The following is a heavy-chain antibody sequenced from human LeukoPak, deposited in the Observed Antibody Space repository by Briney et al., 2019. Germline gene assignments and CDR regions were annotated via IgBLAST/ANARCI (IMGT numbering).Heavy chain of an antibody. J-gene: IGHJ5*02. CDR3: ARRVRYYDSSGYYYGWFDP. V-gene: IGHV1-2*02. CDR1: GYTFTGYY. CDR2: INPNSGGT. Sequence: ASVKVSCKASGYTFTGYYMHWVRQAPGQGLEWMGWINPNSGGTNYAQKFQGRVTMTRDTSISTAYMELSRLRSDDTAVYYCARRVRYYDSSGYYYGWFDPWGQGTLVTVSS. D-gene: IGHD3-22*01.